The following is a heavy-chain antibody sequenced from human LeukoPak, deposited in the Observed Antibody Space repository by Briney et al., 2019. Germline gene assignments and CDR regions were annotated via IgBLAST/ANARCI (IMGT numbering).Heavy chain of an antibody. D-gene: IGHD3-10*01. CDR2: INPNSGAT. CDR1: GYSFTAYY. Sequence: GASVKVSCKTSGYSFTAYYIHWVRQAPGQGLELMGWINPNSGATNYAQKFQGRVTMTRDPSISTVYMDLNRLTSDDTAVYYCARVPGSFDYWGQGTLVTVSS. CDR3: ARVPGSFDY. V-gene: IGHV1-2*02. J-gene: IGHJ4*02.